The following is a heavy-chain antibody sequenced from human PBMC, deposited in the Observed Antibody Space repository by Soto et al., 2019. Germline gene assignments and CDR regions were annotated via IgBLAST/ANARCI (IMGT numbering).Heavy chain of an antibody. J-gene: IGHJ3*02. D-gene: IGHD4-17*01. V-gene: IGHV1-3*01. Sequence: ASVKVSCKASGYTLTAYPMHWVRQAPGQRLEWMGWINAGNDNTKYSQKLQGRVTITRGTSASTAYMELSSLTSEDTAVYYCARGRATVTAYAACDIWGQGTMVTVSS. CDR3: ARGRATVTAYAACDI. CDR2: INAGNDNT. CDR1: GYTLTAYP.